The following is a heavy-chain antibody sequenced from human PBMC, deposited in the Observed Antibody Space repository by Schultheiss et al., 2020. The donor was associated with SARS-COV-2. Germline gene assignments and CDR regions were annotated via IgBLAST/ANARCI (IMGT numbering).Heavy chain of an antibody. D-gene: IGHD2/OR15-2a*01. CDR3: LSLLVAS. CDR1: GFTFSSFW. Sequence: GESLKISCAASGFTFSSFWIQWVRQAPGKGLEWVANIKQDGSEKYYVDSVKGRFTISRDNAKNSLYLQMNSLTADDTAVYYCLSLLVASWGQGALVTVSS. J-gene: IGHJ4*02. V-gene: IGHV3-7*01. CDR2: IKQDGSEK.